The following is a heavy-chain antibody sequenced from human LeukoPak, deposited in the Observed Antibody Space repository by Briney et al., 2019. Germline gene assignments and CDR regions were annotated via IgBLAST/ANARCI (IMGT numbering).Heavy chain of an antibody. D-gene: IGHD3-3*01. CDR2: ISAYNGNT. CDR1: GYTFTYYG. J-gene: IGHJ6*02. V-gene: IGHV1-18*01. CDR3: ARAKKQILAYGMDV. Sequence: ASVKVSCKASGYTFTYYGISWVRQAPGQGLEWMGWISAYNGNTKYAQKLQGRVTMTRDTSTSTAYMELSSLRSEDTAVYYCARAKKQILAYGMDVWGQGTTVTVSS.